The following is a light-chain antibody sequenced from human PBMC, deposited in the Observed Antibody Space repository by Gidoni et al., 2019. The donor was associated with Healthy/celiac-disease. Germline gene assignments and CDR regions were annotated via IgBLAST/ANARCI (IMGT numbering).Light chain of an antibody. V-gene: IGKV1-39*01. J-gene: IGKJ1*01. Sequence: DIQMTQSPSSLSASVGDRVTITCRASQTISSYLNWYQQKPGKAPKLLIYAASSLQSGVPSRFSGSGSGTDFTLTIGSLQPEDFATYYCQQSDSTPTFGQGTKVEIK. CDR3: QQSDSTPT. CDR2: AAS. CDR1: QTISSY.